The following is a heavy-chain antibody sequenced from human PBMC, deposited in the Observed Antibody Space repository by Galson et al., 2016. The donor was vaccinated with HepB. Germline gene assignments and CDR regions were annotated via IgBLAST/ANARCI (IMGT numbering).Heavy chain of an antibody. J-gene: IGHJ5*01. CDR1: GFIFMNYW. V-gene: IGHV3-74*01. CDR3: ARDRAGMTKSSWFGS. Sequence: SLRLSCAASGFIFMNYWMHWVRQVPGKGLEYVAHSNGDGSTINYADSVRGRFTISRDNAKNTLYLQLNSLRVEDTALYYCARDRAGMTKSSWFGSWGQGTLVSVSS. CDR2: SNGDGSTI.